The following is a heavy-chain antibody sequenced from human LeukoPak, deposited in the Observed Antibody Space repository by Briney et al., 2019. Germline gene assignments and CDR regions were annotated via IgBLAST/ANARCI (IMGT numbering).Heavy chain of an antibody. CDR1: GFTFSSYS. J-gene: IGHJ4*02. CDR2: ISSSSSTI. CDR3: ARGWGITMIRGALDY. V-gene: IGHV3-48*01. D-gene: IGHD3-22*01. Sequence: QAGGSLRLSCAASGFTFSSYSMNWVRQAPGKGLEWVSYISSSSSTIYYADSVKGRFTISRDNAKNSLYLQMNSLRAEDTAVYYCARGWGITMIRGALDYWGQGTLVTVSS.